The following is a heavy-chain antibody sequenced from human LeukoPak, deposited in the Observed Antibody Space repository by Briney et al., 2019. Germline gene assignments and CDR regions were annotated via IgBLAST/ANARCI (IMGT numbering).Heavy chain of an antibody. CDR2: VNPSSGGT. D-gene: IGHD3/OR15-3a*01. CDR1: GYSFAGYH. CDR3: AKDLRSWRYHDTWTGSYYYYYMDV. V-gene: IGHV1-2*02. Sequence: EASVKVSCKASGYSFAGYHIHWLRQAPGQGVEWMGWVNPSSGGTLYAQKFQGRVTMTRDTSINTAHMELSSLTSDDTAVYYCAKDLRSWRYHDTWTGSYYYYYMDVWGTGTTVTVSS. J-gene: IGHJ6*03.